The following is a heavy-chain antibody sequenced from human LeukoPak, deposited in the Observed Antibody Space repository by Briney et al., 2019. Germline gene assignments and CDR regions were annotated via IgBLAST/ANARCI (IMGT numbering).Heavy chain of an antibody. CDR1: GYSFTTHW. CDR3: TRPDGGYAY. Sequence: GESLKISCKGSGYSFTTHWIGWVRQMPGKGLGWMGIIYPGDSDTTYSPSFQGQVTFSADKSISTAYLQWSSLKATDTAIYYCTRPDGGYAYWGQGTLVTVSS. V-gene: IGHV5-51*01. J-gene: IGHJ4*02. CDR2: IYPGDSDT. D-gene: IGHD5-12*01.